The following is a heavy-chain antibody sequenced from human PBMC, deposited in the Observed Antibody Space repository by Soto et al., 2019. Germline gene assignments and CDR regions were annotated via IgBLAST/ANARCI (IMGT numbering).Heavy chain of an antibody. CDR1: GYTFTSYG. CDR2: ISAYNGNT. D-gene: IGHD3-10*02. V-gene: IGHV1-18*01. J-gene: IGHJ6*02. CDR3: ARDRPLKDLFSGMDV. Sequence: ASVKVSCKTSGYTFTSYGISWVRQVPGQGLEWMGWISAYNGNTNYAQKLQGRVTMTTDTSTSTAYMELRSLRSDVTAVYYCARDRPLKDLFSGMDVWGQGTTVTVSS.